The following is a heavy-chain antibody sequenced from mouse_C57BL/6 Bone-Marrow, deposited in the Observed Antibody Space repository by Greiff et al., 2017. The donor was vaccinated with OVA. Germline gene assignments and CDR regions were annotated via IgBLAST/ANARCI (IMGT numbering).Heavy chain of an antibody. CDR3: ARSGYYAMDY. CDR1: GYTFTRYG. J-gene: IGHJ4*01. Sequence: QVQLQQSGAELARPGASVKLSCKASGYTFTRYGISWVKQRTGQGLEWIGEIYPRSGNTYYNEKFKGKATLTADKSSSTAYMELRSLTAEDSAVYFCARSGYYAMDYWGQGTSVTVSS. V-gene: IGHV1-81*01. CDR2: IYPRSGNT.